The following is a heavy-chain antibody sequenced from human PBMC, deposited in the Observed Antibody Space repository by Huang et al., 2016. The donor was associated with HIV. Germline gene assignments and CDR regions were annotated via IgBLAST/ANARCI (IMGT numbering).Heavy chain of an antibody. CDR1: GFGFSSYT. CDR2: ITHDGRNE. Sequence: QVQLVQSGGGVVQPGGSLRLSCAASGFGFSSYTMHWVRQAPGKGLEWVAAITHDGRNEYYADSVKSRFTISRDNSRNTVYLHMNSPRTEDTAVYFCAREGLQFTDSWGQGTLVIVSS. CDR3: AREGLQFTDS. D-gene: IGHD2-15*01. J-gene: IGHJ4*02. V-gene: IGHV3-30*04.